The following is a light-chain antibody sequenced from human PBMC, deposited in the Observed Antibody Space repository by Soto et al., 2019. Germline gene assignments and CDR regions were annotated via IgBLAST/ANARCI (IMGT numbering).Light chain of an antibody. CDR3: QSYDNSLSGPV. Sequence: VLTQPPSVSGAPGQRVTISCTGSSSNIGAGYDAHWYQQLPGKVPKLLIYGDTNRPSGVPDRFSGSKSGTSASLAITGLQPEDEADYYCQSYDNSLSGPVFGPGTKVTVL. CDR1: SSNIGAGYD. J-gene: IGLJ1*01. V-gene: IGLV1-40*01. CDR2: GDT.